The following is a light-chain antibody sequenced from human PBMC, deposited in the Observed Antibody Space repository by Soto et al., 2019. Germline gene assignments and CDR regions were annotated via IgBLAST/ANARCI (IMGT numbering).Light chain of an antibody. J-gene: IGLJ2*01. CDR3: GTWDSSLSAGV. CDR1: SSNIGNSY. V-gene: IGLV1-51*01. Sequence: QSVLSQPPSVSAAPGQRVPISCSGSSSNIGNSYVSWYQQLPGTAPKLLIYDNNKRPSGIPDRFSGSKSGTSATLDITGPQTGDEADYYCGTWDSSLSAGVFGGGTQLTVL. CDR2: DNN.